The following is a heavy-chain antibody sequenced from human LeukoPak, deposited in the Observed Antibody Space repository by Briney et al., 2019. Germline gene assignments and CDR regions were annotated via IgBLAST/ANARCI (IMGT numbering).Heavy chain of an antibody. CDR1: GFTFSSYG. Sequence: PGGSLRLSCAASGFTFSSYGMHWVRQAPGKGLEWVAVIWYGGSNKYYADSVKGRFTISRDNSKNTLYLQMNSLRAEDTAVYYCARERSTSCYERETYFDYWGQGTLVTVSS. J-gene: IGHJ4*02. CDR3: ARERSTSCYERETYFDY. D-gene: IGHD2-2*01. CDR2: IWYGGSNK. V-gene: IGHV3-33*08.